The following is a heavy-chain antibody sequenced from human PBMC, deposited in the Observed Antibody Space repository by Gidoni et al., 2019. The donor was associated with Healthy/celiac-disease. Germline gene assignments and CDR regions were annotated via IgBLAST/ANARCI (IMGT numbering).Heavy chain of an antibody. D-gene: IGHD2-2*01. Sequence: EVQLVESGGGLVKPGGSLRLSCAASGFTFSNAWMSWVRQAPGKGLEWVGRIKSKTDGGTTDYAAPVKGRFTISRDDSKNTLYLQMNSLKTEDTAVYYCTTDLGRVVVVPAAVGMDVWGQGTTVTVSS. J-gene: IGHJ6*02. CDR2: IKSKTDGGTT. CDR1: GFTFSNAW. CDR3: TTDLGRVVVVPAAVGMDV. V-gene: IGHV3-15*01.